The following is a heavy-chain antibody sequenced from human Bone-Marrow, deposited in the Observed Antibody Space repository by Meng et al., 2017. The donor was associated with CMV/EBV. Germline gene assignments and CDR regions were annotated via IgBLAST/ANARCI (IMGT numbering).Heavy chain of an antibody. Sequence: SGGTFSSYAISWVRQAPGQGLEWMGGIIPIFGTANYAQKFQGRVTITTDESTSTAYMELSSLRSEDTAVYYCARERFHYYGSGSPVSWGQGTLVTVSS. CDR2: IIPIFGTA. CDR1: GGTFSSYA. CDR3: ARERFHYYGSGSPVS. J-gene: IGHJ4*02. V-gene: IGHV1-69*05. D-gene: IGHD3-10*01.